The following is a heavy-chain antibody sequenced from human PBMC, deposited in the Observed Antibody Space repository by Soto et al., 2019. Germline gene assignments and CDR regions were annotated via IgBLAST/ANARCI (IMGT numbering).Heavy chain of an antibody. Sequence: GASVKVSCKASGGTFSSYAISWVRQAPGQGLEWMGGIIPIFGTANYAQKFQGRVTITADKSTSTAYMELSSLRSEDTAVYYCARRAVATMEFDPWGQGTLVTVSS. D-gene: IGHD5-12*01. CDR3: ARRAVATMEFDP. CDR2: IIPIFGTA. J-gene: IGHJ5*02. V-gene: IGHV1-69*06. CDR1: GGTFSSYA.